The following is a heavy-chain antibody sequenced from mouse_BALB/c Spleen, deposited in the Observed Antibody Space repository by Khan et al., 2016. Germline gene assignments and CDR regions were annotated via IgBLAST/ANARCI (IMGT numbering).Heavy chain of an antibody. J-gene: IGHJ3*01. Sequence: EVTLEESGGGLVPPGGSMKLSCVASGFTFSNYWMNWVRQSPEKGLEWVAEIRLKSNNYATHYAESVKGRFTISRDDSKSSVYLQMNNLRAEDTGIYYCTTGFAYWGQGTLVTVSA. CDR2: IRLKSNNYAT. V-gene: IGHV6-6*02. CDR3: TTGFAY. CDR1: GFTFSNYW.